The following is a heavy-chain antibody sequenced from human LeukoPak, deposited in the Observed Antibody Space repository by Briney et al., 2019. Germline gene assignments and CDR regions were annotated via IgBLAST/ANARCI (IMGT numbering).Heavy chain of an antibody. Sequence: GGSLRLSCAASGFTFSSHYMSWVRQAPGKGLEWVSVIYSGAGTSYSDSVPGRCTISRENSKKRRYLQMNSLRVEDTAVYYCARDRGFSSSWRLFVYWGQGTLVTVSS. CDR2: IYSGAGT. V-gene: IGHV3-66*02. CDR1: GFTFSSHY. D-gene: IGHD6-13*01. CDR3: ARDRGFSSSWRLFVY. J-gene: IGHJ4*02.